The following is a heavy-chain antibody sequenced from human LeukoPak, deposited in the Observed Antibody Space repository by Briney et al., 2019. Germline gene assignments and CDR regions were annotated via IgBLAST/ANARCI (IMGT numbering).Heavy chain of an antibody. Sequence: AGGSLRLSCAASGFTFSSYWMSWVRQAPGKGLEWVANIKQDGSEKYYVDSVKGRFTISRDNAKNSLYLQMNSLKAEDTAVYYCARGSKGIAVADPSPYWGQGTLVTVSS. D-gene: IGHD6-19*01. CDR3: ARGSKGIAVADPSPY. CDR2: IKQDGSEK. J-gene: IGHJ4*02. V-gene: IGHV3-7*01. CDR1: GFTFSSYW.